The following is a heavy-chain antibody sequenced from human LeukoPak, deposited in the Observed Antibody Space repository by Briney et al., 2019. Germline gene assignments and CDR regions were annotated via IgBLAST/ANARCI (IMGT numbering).Heavy chain of an antibody. CDR3: VKGRTGTYTLDY. J-gene: IGHJ4*02. Sequence: GRSLRLSCAATGFTFSNYAIHWGRQAPGKGLEWVAFISDDGSRQHYADSVKGRFTISRDNSKNTLNLQMNSLRAEDTAVYYSVKGRTGTYTLDYWGQGTLVTVSS. D-gene: IGHD3-10*01. CDR1: GFTFSNYA. V-gene: IGHV3-30-3*01. CDR2: ISDDGSRQ.